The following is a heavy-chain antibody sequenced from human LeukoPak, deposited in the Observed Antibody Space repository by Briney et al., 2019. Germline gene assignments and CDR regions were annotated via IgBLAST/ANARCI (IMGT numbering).Heavy chain of an antibody. CDR1: GGSFSGYY. J-gene: IGHJ4*02. V-gene: IGHV4-34*01. Sequence: SETLSLTCAVYGGSFSGYYWSWIRQPPGKGLEWIGEINHSRSTNYNPSLKSRVTISVDTSKNQFSLKLSSVTAADTAVYYCARVGIYFDYWGQGTLVTVSS. CDR3: ARVGIYFDY. CDR2: INHSRST. D-gene: IGHD1-26*01.